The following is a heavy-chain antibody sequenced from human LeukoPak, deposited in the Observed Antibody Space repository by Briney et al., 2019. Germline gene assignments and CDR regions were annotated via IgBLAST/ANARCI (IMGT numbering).Heavy chain of an antibody. CDR3: ASGPWGPPLDV. D-gene: IGHD7-27*01. CDR1: GYTFTGYY. V-gene: IGHV1-2*02. CDR2: INPNSGDT. Sequence: ASVKVSCKASGYTFTGYYMHWVRQAPGQGPEWMGWINPNSGDTNFAQKFQGRATMTRDTSISTAYMELSRLRSDDTAVYYCASGPWGPPLDVWGKGTTVTVSS. J-gene: IGHJ6*04.